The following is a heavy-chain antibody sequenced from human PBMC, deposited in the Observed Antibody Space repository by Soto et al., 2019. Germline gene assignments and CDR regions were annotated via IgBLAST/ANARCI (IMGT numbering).Heavy chain of an antibody. CDR2: ISSSSSTI. Sequence: EVQLVESGGGLVQPGGSLRLSCAASGFTFSSYSMNWVRQAPGKGLEWVSYISSSSSTIYYADSVKGRFTVSRDNAKNSLYLQMNSLRAEDTAVYYCARVGTPYYAGYYYMDVWGKGTTVTVSS. CDR1: GFTFSSYS. D-gene: IGHD3-3*01. V-gene: IGHV3-48*01. J-gene: IGHJ6*03. CDR3: ARVGTPYYAGYYYMDV.